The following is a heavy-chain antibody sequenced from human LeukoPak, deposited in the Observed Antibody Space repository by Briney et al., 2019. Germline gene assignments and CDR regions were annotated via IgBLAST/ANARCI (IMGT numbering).Heavy chain of an antibody. CDR2: IYSGGST. CDR1: GFTVSSNS. V-gene: IGHV3-66*01. Sequence: SGGSLRLSCAASGFTVSSNSMSWVRLAPGKGLEWVSVIYSGGSTFYADSVKGRFTISRDNSKNTLYLQMNSLRAEDTAVYYCARNHYYDSSGFPPPMDYWGQGTLVTVSS. CDR3: ARNHYYDSSGFPPPMDY. D-gene: IGHD3-22*01. J-gene: IGHJ4*02.